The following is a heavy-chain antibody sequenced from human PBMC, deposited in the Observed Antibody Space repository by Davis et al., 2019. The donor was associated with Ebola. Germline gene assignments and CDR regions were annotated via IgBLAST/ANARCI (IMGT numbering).Heavy chain of an antibody. D-gene: IGHD3-10*01. CDR3: AREFYYGSGSAFDI. CDR2: IYYSWST. V-gene: IGHV4-61*01. J-gene: IGHJ3*02. Sequence: MPSETLSLTCTVSGGSVSSGSYYWSWIRQPPGKGLEWIGYIYYSWSTNYNPSLKSRVTISVDTSKNQFSLKLSAVTAADTAVYYCAREFYYGSGSAFDIWGQGTMVTVSS. CDR1: GGSVSSGSYY.